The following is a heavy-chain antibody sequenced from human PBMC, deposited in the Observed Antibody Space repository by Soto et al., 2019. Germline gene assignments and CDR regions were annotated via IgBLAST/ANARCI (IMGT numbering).Heavy chain of an antibody. CDR2: IYYSGST. CDR3: ARRYGDSGFFDS. J-gene: IGHJ4*02. CDR1: GGSIRNGDYY. V-gene: IGHV4-30-4*01. D-gene: IGHD4-17*01. Sequence: QVQLQESGPGLLKPSQTLSLTCSVSGGSIRNGDYYWSWIRQPPGEGLEWIGFIYYSGSTYYNPSLKIRVTMSVGTSTNQFSLRLNSVTAADTAVYYCARRYGDSGFFDSWGQGTLVTVSS.